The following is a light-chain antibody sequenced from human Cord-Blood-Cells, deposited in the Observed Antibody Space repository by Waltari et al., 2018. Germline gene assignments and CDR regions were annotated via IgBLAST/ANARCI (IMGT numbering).Light chain of an antibody. Sequence: DIQMTQSPSSLSASVGDRVTITCRASQGISNSLACYQQKPGKAPKLLLYAADRVESGVPSRFSGSRSGTDYTLAISSLQPEDFATYYCQQYYSTPLYTFGQGTKLEIK. CDR2: AAD. CDR1: QGISNS. V-gene: IGKV1-NL1*01. CDR3: QQYYSTPLYT. J-gene: IGKJ2*01.